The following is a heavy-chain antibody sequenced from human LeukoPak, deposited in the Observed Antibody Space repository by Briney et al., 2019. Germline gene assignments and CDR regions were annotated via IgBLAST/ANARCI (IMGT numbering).Heavy chain of an antibody. CDR1: GFIFSDYY. J-gene: IGHJ4*02. D-gene: IGHD4-17*01. CDR2: ISRSSSYT. V-gene: IGHV3-11*06. Sequence: KPGGSLRLSCAASGFIFSDYYMNWIRQAPGKGLEWVSYISRSSSYTKYADSVQGRFTISRDNVQSSLYLQTNSLRAEDTAVYFCARARAGVTTAFDSWGQGTLVTVSS. CDR3: ARARAGVTTAFDS.